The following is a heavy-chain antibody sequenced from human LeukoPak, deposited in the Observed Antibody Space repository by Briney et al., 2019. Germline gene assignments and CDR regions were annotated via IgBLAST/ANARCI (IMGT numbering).Heavy chain of an antibody. Sequence: PSETLSLTCTVSGGSISSGSYYWGWIRQPPGKGLEWIGSIYYSGSTYYNPSLKSRVTISVDTSKNQFSLKLSSVTAADTAVYYCARDLGRYYDSSGYYYVMVHAFDIWGQGTMVTVSS. J-gene: IGHJ3*02. V-gene: IGHV4-39*07. CDR2: IYYSGST. CDR1: GGSISSGSYY. D-gene: IGHD3-22*01. CDR3: ARDLGRYYDSSGYYYVMVHAFDI.